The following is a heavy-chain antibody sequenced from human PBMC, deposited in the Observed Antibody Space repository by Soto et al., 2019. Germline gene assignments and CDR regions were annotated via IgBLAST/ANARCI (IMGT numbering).Heavy chain of an antibody. CDR1: GGCFNGYY. J-gene: IGHJ4*02. CDR3: ARGPRGTERRRVSDY. Sequence: PSETLSLTCAVYGGCFNGYYWSWIRQPPGKGLEWIGEINHSGSTNYNPSFRSRVTIAEDTYKNQFPMKLSSVTAAATDVYYCARGPRGTERRRVSDYWGQGTLVTVSS. D-gene: IGHD3-16*01. V-gene: IGHV4-34*01. CDR2: INHSGST.